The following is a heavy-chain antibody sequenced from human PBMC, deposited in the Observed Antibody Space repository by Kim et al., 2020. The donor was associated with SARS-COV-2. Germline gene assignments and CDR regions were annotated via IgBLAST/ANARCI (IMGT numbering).Heavy chain of an antibody. CDR3: ARSLGTLWFEALLIGAFDI. CDR2: IYYSGST. J-gene: IGHJ3*02. D-gene: IGHD3-10*01. Sequence: SETLSLTCTVSGGSISSGGYYWSWIRQHPGKGLEWIGYIYYSGSTYYNPSLKSRVTISVDTSKNQFSLKLSSVTAADTAVYYCARSLGTLWFEALLIGAFDIWGQGTMVTVSS. V-gene: IGHV4-31*03. CDR1: GGSISSGGYY.